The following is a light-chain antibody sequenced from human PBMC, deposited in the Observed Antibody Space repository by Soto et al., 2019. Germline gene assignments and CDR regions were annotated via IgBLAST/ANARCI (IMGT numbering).Light chain of an antibody. V-gene: IGKV3-20*01. CDR3: QQFCKSLLNT. J-gene: IGKJ4*02. CDR2: GAS. CDR1: QRVTSSY. Sequence: LSMSAGTVSLYQRDRVTLSCRASQRVTSSYLAWYQQKPGQAPRLLIYGASSRATGIPDRFSGSGSGTDFTLNISLLYQEDFAIRYCQQFCKSLLNTF.